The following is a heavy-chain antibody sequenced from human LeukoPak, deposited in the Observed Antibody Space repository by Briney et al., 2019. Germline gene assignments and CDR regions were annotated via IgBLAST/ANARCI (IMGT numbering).Heavy chain of an antibody. V-gene: IGHV3-23*01. CDR1: GGFAFSSFV. Sequence: GGSLRLSCAASGGFAFSSFVMSRVRQAPGKGLEWVSVISTSGDGTYYADSVKGRFTISRDNSKSTLYLQMNSLRAEDTAVYYCANTRGNTVPYNWFDSWGQGTLVTVSS. J-gene: IGHJ5*01. D-gene: IGHD2-2*01. CDR2: ISTSGDGT. CDR3: ANTRGNTVPYNWFDS.